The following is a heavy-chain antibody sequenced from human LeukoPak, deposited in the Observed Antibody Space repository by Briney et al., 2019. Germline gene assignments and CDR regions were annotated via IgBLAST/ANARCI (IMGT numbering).Heavy chain of an antibody. CDR1: GFTFSNYW. CDR3: ARDPYSGAYGNTYYYYMDV. D-gene: IGHD1-26*01. Sequence: GGSLRLSCTASGFTFSNYWMTWVRQAPGKGLEWVANIQPDGSETYYVDSVKGRFTIARDNAKNSLYLQMNSLTAEDTAVYYCARDPYSGAYGNTYYYYMDVWGKGTTVTISS. J-gene: IGHJ6*03. CDR2: IQPDGSET. V-gene: IGHV3-7*01.